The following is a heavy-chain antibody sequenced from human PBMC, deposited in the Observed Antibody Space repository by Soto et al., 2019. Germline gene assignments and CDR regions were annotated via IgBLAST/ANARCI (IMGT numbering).Heavy chain of an antibody. V-gene: IGHV3-30*18. J-gene: IGHJ4*02. CDR3: AKDRDSSSSGQGDY. CDR2: ISYDGSNK. D-gene: IGHD6-6*01. CDR1: GFTFSSYG. Sequence: RRLSCAASGFTFSSYGMHWVRQAPGKGLEWVAVISYDGSNKYYADSVKGRFTISRDNSKNTLYLQMNSLRAEDTAVYYCAKDRDSSSSGQGDYWGQGTLVTVSS.